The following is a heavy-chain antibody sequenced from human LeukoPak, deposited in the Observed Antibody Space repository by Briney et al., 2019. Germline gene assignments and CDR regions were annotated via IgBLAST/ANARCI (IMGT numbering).Heavy chain of an antibody. J-gene: IGHJ4*02. CDR3: ARDLRRYFDY. Sequence: GGSLRLSCAASGFTFSNYAMSWVRQAPGKGLEWVSAISGSGDRTYYADSVKGRFTISRDNAKNSLYLQMNSLRAEDTAVYYCARDLRRYFDYWGQGTLVTVSS. CDR2: ISGSGDRT. CDR1: GFTFSNYA. V-gene: IGHV3-23*01.